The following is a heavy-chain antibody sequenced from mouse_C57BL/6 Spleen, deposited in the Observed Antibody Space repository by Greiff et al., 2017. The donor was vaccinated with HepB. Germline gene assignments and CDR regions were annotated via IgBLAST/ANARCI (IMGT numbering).Heavy chain of an antibody. CDR2: IHPNSGST. CDR3: ASILPLSSTFDY. CDR1: GYTFTSYW. Sequence: QVQLKQPGAELVKPGASVKLSCKASGYTFTSYWMHWVKQRPGQGLEWIGMIHPNSGSTNYNEKFKSKATLTVDKSSSTAYMQLSSLTSEDSAVYYCASILPLSSTFDYWGHGTTLTVSS. D-gene: IGHD2-10*02. J-gene: IGHJ2*01. V-gene: IGHV1-64*01.